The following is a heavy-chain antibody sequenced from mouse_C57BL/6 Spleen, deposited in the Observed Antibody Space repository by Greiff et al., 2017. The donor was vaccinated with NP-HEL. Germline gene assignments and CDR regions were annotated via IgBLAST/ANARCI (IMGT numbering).Heavy chain of an antibody. J-gene: IGHJ4*01. CDR2: IDPETGGT. D-gene: IGHD1-1*01. V-gene: IGHV1-15*01. CDR3: STTVVGGAMDY. Sequence: VQLQQSGAELVRPGASVTLSCKASGYTFTDYEMHWVKQTPVHGLEWIGAIDPETGGTAYNQKFKGKAILTADKSSSTAYMELRSLTSEDSAVYYCSTTVVGGAMDYWGQGTSVTVSS. CDR1: GYTFTDYE.